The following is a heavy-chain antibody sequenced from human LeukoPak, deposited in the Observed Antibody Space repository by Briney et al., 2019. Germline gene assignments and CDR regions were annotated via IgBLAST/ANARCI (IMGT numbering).Heavy chain of an antibody. CDR3: ARVGGSTWYFGY. D-gene: IGHD6-13*01. CDR2: IYYSGST. V-gene: IGHV4-59*01. CDR1: GDSITSYY. Sequence: PSETLSLTCTVSGDSITSYYWSWIRQPPGKGLEWIGYIYYSGSTNYNPSLKSRVTMSVDTSKNQFSLKLSSVAAADAAVYYRARVGGSTWYFGYWGQGTLVTVSS. J-gene: IGHJ4*02.